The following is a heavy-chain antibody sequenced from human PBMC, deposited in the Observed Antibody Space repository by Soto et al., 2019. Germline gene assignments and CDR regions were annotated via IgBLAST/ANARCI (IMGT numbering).Heavy chain of an antibody. Sequence: QVQLVESGGGVVQPGRSLRLSCAASGFTFSSYGMHWVRQAPGKGREWVEVIWYDGRNKYYADSLKGRFTISRDNSKNTLYLQMNSLRAEDTAVYYCATARPGSYYYYGMDVWGQGTTVTLSS. J-gene: IGHJ6*02. V-gene: IGHV3-33*01. D-gene: IGHD1-1*01. CDR2: IWYDGRNK. CDR3: ATARPGSYYYYGMDV. CDR1: GFTFSSYG.